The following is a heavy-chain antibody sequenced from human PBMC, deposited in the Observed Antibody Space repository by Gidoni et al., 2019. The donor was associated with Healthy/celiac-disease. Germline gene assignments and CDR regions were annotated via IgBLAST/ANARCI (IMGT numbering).Heavy chain of an antibody. V-gene: IGHV3-11*05. J-gene: IGHJ5*02. CDR3: ARVVVPVGGWFDP. Sequence: QVQLVESGGGLVKPGGSLRLSCAASGFTFSDYYMSWLRQAPGKGLEWVSYISSSSSYTNYADSVKGRFTISRDNAKNSLYLQMNSLRAEDTAVYYCARVVVPVGGWFDPWGQGTLVTVSS. D-gene: IGHD2-2*01. CDR2: ISSSSSYT. CDR1: GFTFSDYY.